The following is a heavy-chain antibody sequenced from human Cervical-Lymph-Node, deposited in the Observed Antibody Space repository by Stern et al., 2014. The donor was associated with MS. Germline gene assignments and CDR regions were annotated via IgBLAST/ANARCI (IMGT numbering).Heavy chain of an antibody. V-gene: IGHV4-38-2*02. Sequence: QVQLVESGPRLVKPSETLSLTCSVSPYSISSGYYWAWIRQSPRKVVVGIGTTHRSGSTYYNPSLKSRVTISADTSKNQFFLMLTSVAAADTAVYYCARWGYGDYEADYWGQGTLVTVSS. CDR1: PYSISSGYY. CDR2: THRSGST. D-gene: IGHD4-17*01. CDR3: ARWGYGDYEADY. J-gene: IGHJ4*02.